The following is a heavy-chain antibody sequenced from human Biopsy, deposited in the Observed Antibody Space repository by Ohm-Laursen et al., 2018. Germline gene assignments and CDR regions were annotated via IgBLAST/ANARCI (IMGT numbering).Heavy chain of an antibody. J-gene: IGHJ4*02. D-gene: IGHD2-2*02. CDR1: GFPFHNYA. V-gene: IGHV3-23*01. Sequence: SLRLSCAAFGFPFHNYAMNWVRQAPGKGLEWVAHIDVSDYNTYYADSVRGRFTISRDNSKQMVHLEINSLTADDTAVYYCVKQWGGYNFDYWGPGTLVTVSS. CDR2: IDVSDYNT. CDR3: VKQWGGYNFDY.